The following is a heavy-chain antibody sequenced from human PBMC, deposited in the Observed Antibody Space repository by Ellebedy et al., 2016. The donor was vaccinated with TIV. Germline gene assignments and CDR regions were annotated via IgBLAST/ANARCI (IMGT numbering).Heavy chain of an antibody. CDR1: GDSISSSSYY. Sequence: MPSETLPLTCTVSGDSISSSSYYWGWIRQPPGKGLEWIASIYFTGSTYYNVSLKSRVTISIDTSKNQFSLKLSSVTAADTAVYYCARITSGNSSYYFKSWGQGTLVTVSS. CDR2: IYFTGST. CDR3: ARITSGNSSYYFKS. J-gene: IGHJ4*02. D-gene: IGHD1-26*01. V-gene: IGHV4-39*07.